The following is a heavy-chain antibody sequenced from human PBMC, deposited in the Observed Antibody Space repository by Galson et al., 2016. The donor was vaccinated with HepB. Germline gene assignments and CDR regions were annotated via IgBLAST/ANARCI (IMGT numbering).Heavy chain of an antibody. Sequence: SLRLSCAASRFTFSIYWMSWVRQAPGKGLEWVANIKQDGSEKYYVDSVKGRFTISRDNAKNSLYMQMNSLRAEDTALYYSAREGEDNYGYDYYYGMDVWGQGTTVTVSS. D-gene: IGHD5-18*01. V-gene: IGHV3-7*03. CDR1: RFTFSIYW. CDR3: AREGEDNYGYDYYYGMDV. J-gene: IGHJ6*02. CDR2: IKQDGSEK.